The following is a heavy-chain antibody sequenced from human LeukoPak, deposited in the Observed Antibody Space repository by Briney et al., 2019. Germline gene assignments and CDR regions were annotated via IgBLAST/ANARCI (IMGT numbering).Heavy chain of an antibody. CDR1: GYTFTSYG. Sequence: ASVKVSCKASGYTFTSYGISWVRQAPGQGLEWMGWISAYNGNTNYAQNLQGRVTMTTDTPTSTAYMELRSLRSDDTAVYYCARDLGYCTNGVFHTRFDYWGQGTLVAVSS. D-gene: IGHD2-8*01. CDR3: ARDLGYCTNGVFHTRFDY. CDR2: ISAYNGNT. J-gene: IGHJ4*02. V-gene: IGHV1-18*01.